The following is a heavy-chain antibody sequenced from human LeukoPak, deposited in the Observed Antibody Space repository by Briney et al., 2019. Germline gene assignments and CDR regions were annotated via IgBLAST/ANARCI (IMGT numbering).Heavy chain of an antibody. CDR3: ARAGGSGSYSY. J-gene: IGHJ4*02. CDR2: INPNSGGT. Sequence: GASVKVSCKASGYTFTSYDINWVRQATGQGLEWMGWINPNSGGTNYAQKFQGRVTMTRGTSISTAYMELSRLRSDDTAVYYCARAGGSGSYSYWGQGTLVTVSS. V-gene: IGHV1-2*02. CDR1: GYTFTSYD. D-gene: IGHD3-10*01.